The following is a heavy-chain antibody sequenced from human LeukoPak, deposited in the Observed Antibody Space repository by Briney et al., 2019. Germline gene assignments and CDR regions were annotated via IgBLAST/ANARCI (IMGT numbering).Heavy chain of an antibody. CDR2: ISWDGGST. CDR3: AKVKGGGVVIFAFDI. CDR1: GFTFDDYT. J-gene: IGHJ3*02. V-gene: IGHV3-43*01. D-gene: IGHD3-3*01. Sequence: PGGSLRLSCAASGFTFDDYTMHWVRQAPGKGLEWVSLISWDGGSTYYADSVKGRFTISRDNSKNSLYLQMNSLRTEDTALYYCAKVKGGGVVIFAFDIWGQGTMVTVSS.